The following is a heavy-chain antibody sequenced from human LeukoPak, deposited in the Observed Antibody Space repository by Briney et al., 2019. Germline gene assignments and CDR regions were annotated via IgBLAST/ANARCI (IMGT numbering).Heavy chain of an antibody. V-gene: IGHV3-33*06. CDR1: GFTFSSYG. CDR3: AKDSSSSRLDY. CDR2: IWYDGSNK. Sequence: GGSLRLSCAASGFTFSSYGMHWVGQAPGKGLEWVAVIWYDGSNKYYADSVKGRFTISRDNSKNTLYLQMNSLRAEDTAVYYCAKDSSSSRLDYWGQGTLVTVSS. J-gene: IGHJ4*02. D-gene: IGHD6-6*01.